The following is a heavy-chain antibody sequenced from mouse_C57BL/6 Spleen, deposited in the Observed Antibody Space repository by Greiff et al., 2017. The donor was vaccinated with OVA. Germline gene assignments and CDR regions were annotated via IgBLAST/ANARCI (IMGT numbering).Heavy chain of an antibody. Sequence: QVQLQQSGAELVRPGASVTLSCKASGYTFTDYEMHWVKQTPVHGLEWIGAIDPETGGTAYNQKFKGKAILTADKSSSTAYMELRSLTSEDSAVYYCTGGYDGFDYWGQGTPLTVSS. CDR2: IDPETGGT. CDR3: TGGYDGFDY. CDR1: GYTFTDYE. J-gene: IGHJ2*01. D-gene: IGHD2-2*01. V-gene: IGHV1-15*01.